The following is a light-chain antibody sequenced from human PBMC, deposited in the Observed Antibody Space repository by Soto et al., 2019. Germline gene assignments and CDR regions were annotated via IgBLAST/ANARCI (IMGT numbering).Light chain of an antibody. V-gene: IGKV1-5*03. Sequence: DIQMTQSPSTLSASVGDRVTITCRASQSISSWLAWYQQKPGKAPKLVIYKASSLESGVPSRFSGSGSGTEFTLTISSLQPDDFATYYCQQYDSYPWTFGQGNKVEIK. CDR2: KAS. CDR3: QQYDSYPWT. J-gene: IGKJ1*01. CDR1: QSISSW.